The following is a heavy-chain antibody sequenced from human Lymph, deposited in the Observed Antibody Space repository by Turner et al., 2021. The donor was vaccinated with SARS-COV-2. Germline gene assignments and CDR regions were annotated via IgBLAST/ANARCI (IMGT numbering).Heavy chain of an antibody. CDR3: AKNEMSMIVVAITLFDY. CDR2: ISGSGGST. V-gene: IGHV3-23*01. D-gene: IGHD3-22*01. CDR1: GLTFSSSA. Sequence: EVQLFESGGGLVQPGGSLRLSCAASGLTFSSSAMSWVRQAPGKGLEWVSIISGSGGSTNYADSVKGRFTISRDNSKNTLYLQMNSLRAEDTAVYYCAKNEMSMIVVAITLFDYWGQGTLVTVSS. J-gene: IGHJ4*02.